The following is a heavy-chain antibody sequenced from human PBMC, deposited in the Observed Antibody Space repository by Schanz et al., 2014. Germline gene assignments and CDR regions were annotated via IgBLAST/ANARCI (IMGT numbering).Heavy chain of an antibody. V-gene: IGHV3-7*04. D-gene: IGHD4-17*01. J-gene: IGHJ4*02. CDR2: IKQDGSEK. Sequence: EVQLVESGGGLVQPGESLRLSCAASGFSFSNYWMSWVRQAPGKGLEWVANIKQDGSEKYYVDSVKGRFTISRDNAKKSLYLRMNSLRAEDTAVYYCARDAVTSVLTPGFYYWGQGSLVTVSP. CDR1: GFSFSNYW. CDR3: ARDAVTSVLTPGFYY.